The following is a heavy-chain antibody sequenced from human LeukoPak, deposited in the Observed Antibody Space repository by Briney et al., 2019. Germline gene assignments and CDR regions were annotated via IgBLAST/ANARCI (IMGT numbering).Heavy chain of an antibody. CDR1: GFTFSSYW. J-gene: IGHJ1*01. V-gene: IGHV3-7*01. CDR2: IKQDGSEK. Sequence: PGGSLRLSCAASGFTFSSYWMSWVRQAPGKGLEWVANIKQDGSEKYYVDSVKGRFTISRDNAKNSLYLQMNSLRAEDTAVYYCARGRGYYYDSSGYLQYFQHWGQGTLVTVSS. CDR3: ARGRGYYYDSSGYLQYFQH. D-gene: IGHD3-22*01.